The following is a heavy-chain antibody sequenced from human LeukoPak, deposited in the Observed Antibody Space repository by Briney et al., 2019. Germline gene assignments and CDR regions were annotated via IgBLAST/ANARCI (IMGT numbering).Heavy chain of an antibody. D-gene: IGHD5-18*01. J-gene: IGHJ4*02. CDR3: ARGLTGYSYAYFDY. CDR2: IYYSGST. Sequence: SETLSLTCTVSGGSISSSSYYWGWIRQPPGKGLEWIGSIYYSGSTYYNPSLKSRVTISVDTSKNQFSLKLSSVTAADTAVYYCARGLTGYSYAYFDYWGQGTLVTVSS. V-gene: IGHV4-39*07. CDR1: GGSISSSSYY.